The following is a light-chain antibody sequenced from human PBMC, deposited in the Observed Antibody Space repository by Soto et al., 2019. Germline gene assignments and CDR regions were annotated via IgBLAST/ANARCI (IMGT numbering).Light chain of an antibody. CDR1: QDIRND. CDR2: GAS. J-gene: IGKJ1*01. V-gene: IGKV1-6*01. CDR3: LQDYTYPRM. Sequence: AIQMTQSPSSLSASVGDRVTITCRASQDIRNDLGWYQQKPGTAPKLLIYGASTLQSGVASRFSASGSGTDFTLSISSLQPGDFAIYYRLQDYTYPRMFGQGTKVEVK.